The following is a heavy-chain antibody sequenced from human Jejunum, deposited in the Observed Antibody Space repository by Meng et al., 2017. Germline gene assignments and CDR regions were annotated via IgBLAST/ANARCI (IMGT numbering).Heavy chain of an antibody. CDR1: GDSITTNTY. V-gene: IGHV4-4*02. D-gene: IGHD3-22*01. J-gene: IGHJ4*02. CDR3: AKHGGYYQHY. Sequence: QSQLQGSGPGLVKPSGTLSLTCTVSGDSITTNTYWSWVRQSPEKGLEWIGQIDHRGSPYYNPSLKSRVTMSVDKSKSQVSLQLTSVTAADTAVYYCAKHGGYYQHYWGQGTLVTVSS. CDR2: IDHRGSP.